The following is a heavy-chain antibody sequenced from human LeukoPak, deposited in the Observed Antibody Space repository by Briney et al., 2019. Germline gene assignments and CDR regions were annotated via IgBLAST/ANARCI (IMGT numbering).Heavy chain of an antibody. Sequence: SETLSLTCTVSGGPISNYYWSWIRQPPGKGLEWIGYIYYTGTAKSDPSLKSRVTTSIETSKNQFSLKLSSVTAADTAVYYCARYDRSGYSLELWGQGTLVTVSS. CDR2: IYYTGTA. J-gene: IGHJ4*02. V-gene: IGHV4-59*01. CDR1: GGPISNYY. D-gene: IGHD3-22*01. CDR3: ARYDRSGYSLEL.